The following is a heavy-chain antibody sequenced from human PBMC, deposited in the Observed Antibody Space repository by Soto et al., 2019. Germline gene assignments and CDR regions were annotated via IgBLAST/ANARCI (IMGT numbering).Heavy chain of an antibody. Sequence: QVQLQESAPGLVRPSGALSVTCAVSGDSISRSHWWSWVRQSPGKGLEWIGEISHSGITNYNPSLKSRVTISGDKSKNQLSLKLTSVTAADTAVYYCARVRYDRSGFDHWGQGTLVSVSS. J-gene: IGHJ4*02. D-gene: IGHD3-22*01. CDR2: ISHSGIT. CDR3: ARVRYDRSGFDH. CDR1: GDSISRSHW. V-gene: IGHV4-4*02.